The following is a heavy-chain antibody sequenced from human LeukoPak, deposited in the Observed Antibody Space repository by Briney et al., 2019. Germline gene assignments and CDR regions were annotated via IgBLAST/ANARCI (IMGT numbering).Heavy chain of an antibody. Sequence: GGSLRLSCAASGFTFSSYAMSWVRQAPGKGLEWVSAISGSGGSTYYADSVKGRFTISRDNANNTLYLQMSSLTVEDSAVYYCEGPYRYGDFSYWGQGSLVSVSS. CDR1: GFTFSSYA. CDR3: EGPYRYGDFSY. CDR2: ISGSGGST. J-gene: IGHJ4*02. V-gene: IGHV3-23*01. D-gene: IGHD4-17*01.